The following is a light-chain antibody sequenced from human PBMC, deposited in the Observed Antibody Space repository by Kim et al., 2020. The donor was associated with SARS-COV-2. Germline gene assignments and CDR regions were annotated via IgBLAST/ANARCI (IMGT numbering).Light chain of an antibody. J-gene: IGLJ2*01. V-gene: IGLV2-14*03. CDR1: SSEVGGYNY. Sequence: GHSFTISVPGTSSEVGGYNYVSWYQQHPGKAPKLMIYDVSNRPSGVSNRFSGSKSGNPASLTISGLQAEDEADYYCSSYTSSSTRVFGGGTQLTVL. CDR3: SSYTSSSTRV. CDR2: DVS.